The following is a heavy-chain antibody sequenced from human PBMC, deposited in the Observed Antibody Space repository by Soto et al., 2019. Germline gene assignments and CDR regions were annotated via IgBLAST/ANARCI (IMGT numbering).Heavy chain of an antibody. V-gene: IGHV4-59*01. Sequence: TSETLSLTCTVSGGSISSYYLSWIRQPPGKGLEWIGYIYYSGSTNYNPSLKSRVTISVDTSKNQFSLKLSSVTAADTAVYYCARMARSPDYYYYYMDVWGKGTTVTVSS. CDR3: ARMARSPDYYYYYMDV. CDR2: IYYSGST. CDR1: GGSISSYY. J-gene: IGHJ6*03.